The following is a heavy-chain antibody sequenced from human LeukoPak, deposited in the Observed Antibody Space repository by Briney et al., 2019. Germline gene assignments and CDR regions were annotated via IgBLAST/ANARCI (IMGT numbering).Heavy chain of an antibody. J-gene: IGHJ6*02. CDR3: ARVADSSSPTGRAMDV. D-gene: IGHD6-13*01. V-gene: IGHV1-8*01. Sequence: EASVKVSCKASGYTFTSYDINWVRQATGQGLEWMGWMNPNSGNTGYAQKFQGRVTMTRNTSISTAYMELSSLRSEDTAVYYCARVADSSSPTGRAMDVWGQGTTVTVSS. CDR2: MNPNSGNT. CDR1: GYTFTSYD.